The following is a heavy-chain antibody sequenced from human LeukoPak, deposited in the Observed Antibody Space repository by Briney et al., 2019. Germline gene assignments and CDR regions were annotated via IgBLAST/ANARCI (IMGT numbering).Heavy chain of an antibody. D-gene: IGHD4-23*01. J-gene: IGHJ2*01. V-gene: IGHV4-59*08. Sequence: TSETLSLTCTVSGGSISSYYWSWIRQPPGKGLEWIGYIYYSGSTNYNPSLKSRATISLDTSKNQFSLKLSSVTAADTAVYYCVRLSVISPHRYFDIWGRGTLVTVSS. CDR1: GGSISSYY. CDR3: VRLSVISPHRYFDI. CDR2: IYYSGST.